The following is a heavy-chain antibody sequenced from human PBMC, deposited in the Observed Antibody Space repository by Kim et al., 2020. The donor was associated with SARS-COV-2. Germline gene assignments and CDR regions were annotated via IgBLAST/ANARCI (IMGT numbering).Heavy chain of an antibody. J-gene: IGHJ4*02. D-gene: IGHD2-2*01. CDR1: GASISTYY. V-gene: IGHV4-59*08. Sequence: SETLSLTCTVSGASISTYYWSWIRQPPGKGLQWIGFIYNSGVIHFNPSLTGRVTLSVDTSKNQFSLTLKSVTAADTAVYYCARQPPTLTSDYCGQGILGT. CDR3: ARQPPTLTSDY. CDR2: IYNSGVI.